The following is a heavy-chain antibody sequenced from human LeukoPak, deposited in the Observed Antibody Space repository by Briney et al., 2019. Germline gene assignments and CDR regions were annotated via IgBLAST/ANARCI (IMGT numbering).Heavy chain of an antibody. V-gene: IGHV3-30-3*01. D-gene: IGHD6-6*01. J-gene: IGHJ4*02. CDR3: AREPYSSSSPPLDY. Sequence: AGGSLRLSCAASGFTFSSYAMHWVRQAPGKGLEWVAVISYDGSNKYYADSVKGRFTISRDNSKNTLYLQMNSLRAEDTAVYYCAREPYSSSSPPLDYWGQGTLVTVSS. CDR1: GFTFSSYA. CDR2: ISYDGSNK.